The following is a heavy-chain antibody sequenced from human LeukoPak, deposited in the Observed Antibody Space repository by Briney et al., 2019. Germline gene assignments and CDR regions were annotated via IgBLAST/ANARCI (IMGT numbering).Heavy chain of an antibody. CDR3: AREAGGWFDP. Sequence: GGSLRLSCAASGFTFSSYSMNWVRQAPGKGLEWVSSISSSSSYIYYADSVKGRFTISRDNAKNSMYLQMNSLRAEDTAVYYCAREAGGWFDPWGQGTLVTVSS. V-gene: IGHV3-21*01. J-gene: IGHJ5*02. CDR2: ISSSSSYI. D-gene: IGHD3-10*01. CDR1: GFTFSSYS.